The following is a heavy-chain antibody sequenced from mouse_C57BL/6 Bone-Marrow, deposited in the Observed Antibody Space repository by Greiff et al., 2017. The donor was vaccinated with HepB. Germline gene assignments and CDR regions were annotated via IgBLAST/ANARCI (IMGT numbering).Heavy chain of an antibody. CDR1: GYTFTSYW. J-gene: IGHJ1*03. CDR3: ASPYGSSYDWYFDV. CDR2: IDPSDSYT. D-gene: IGHD1-1*01. Sequence: QVQLQQPGAELVMPGASVKLSCKASGYTFTSYWMHWVKQRPGQGLEWIGEIDPSDSYTNYNQKFKGKSTLTVDKSSSTAYMQLSSLTSEDSAVYYCASPYGSSYDWYFDVWGTGTTVTVSS. V-gene: IGHV1-69*01.